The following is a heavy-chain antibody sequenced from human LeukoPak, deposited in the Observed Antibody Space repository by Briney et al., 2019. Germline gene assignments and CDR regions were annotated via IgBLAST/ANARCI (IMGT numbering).Heavy chain of an antibody. Sequence: PSETLSLTCAVSGGSISSGGYSWSWIRQPPGKGLEWIGYIYHSGSTYYNPSLKSRVTISVDRSKNQFSLKLSSVTAADTAVYYCASDKGAFDIWGQGTMVTVSS. CDR1: GGSISSGGYS. V-gene: IGHV4-30-2*01. CDR3: ASDKGAFDI. CDR2: IYHSGST. J-gene: IGHJ3*02.